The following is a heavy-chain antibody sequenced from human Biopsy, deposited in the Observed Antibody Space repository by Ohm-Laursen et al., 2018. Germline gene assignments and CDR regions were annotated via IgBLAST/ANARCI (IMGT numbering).Heavy chain of an antibody. CDR3: VRGGSGSFPFDY. CDR2: LFTSGTT. J-gene: IGHJ4*02. V-gene: IGHV4-4*07. CDR1: GGSINSYY. D-gene: IGHD3-10*01. Sequence: LTCTVSGGSINSYYWSWMRQPAGKGLEWIGRLFTSGTTNYSPSLNNRVTMSVDTSKNQFSLRLPSVTAADTAVYYCVRGGSGSFPFDYWGPGTLVTVSS.